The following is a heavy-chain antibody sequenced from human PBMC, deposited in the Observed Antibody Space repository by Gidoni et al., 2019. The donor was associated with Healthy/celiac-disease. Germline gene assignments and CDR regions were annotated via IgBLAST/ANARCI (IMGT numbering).Heavy chain of an antibody. CDR2: MNPNSGNT. CDR3: ARSVFCSGGSCYVEIYYYGMDV. J-gene: IGHJ6*02. D-gene: IGHD2-15*01. CDR1: GYTFTSYD. V-gene: IGHV1-8*01. Sequence: QVLLVQSGAEVKKPGASVKVSCKASGYTFTSYDINWVRQATGQGLEWMGWMNPNSGNTGYAQKFQGRVTMTRNTSRSTAYMELSSLRSEDTAVYYCARSVFCSGGSCYVEIYYYGMDVWGQGTTVTVSS.